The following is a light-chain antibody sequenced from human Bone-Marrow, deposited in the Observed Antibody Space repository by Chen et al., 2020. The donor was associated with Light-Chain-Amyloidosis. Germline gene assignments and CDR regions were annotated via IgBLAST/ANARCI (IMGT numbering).Light chain of an antibody. CDR2: WAS. V-gene: IGKV4-1*01. J-gene: IGKJ5*01. CDR1: RRVTSSTDNKNY. Sequence: EIVMTQSPDSLAVSLGARATIICKSSRRVTSSTDNKNYLAWYQQKPGQPPRLLFSWASTRESGVPDRCSASGSGTDFTLTISSLQAEDVALDFCQQYYGAPFTFGQGTRLETK. CDR3: QQYYGAPFT.